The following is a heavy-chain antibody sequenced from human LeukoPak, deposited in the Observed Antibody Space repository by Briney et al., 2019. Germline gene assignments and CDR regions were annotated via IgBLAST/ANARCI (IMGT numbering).Heavy chain of an antibody. D-gene: IGHD3-22*01. CDR2: MNPNSGNT. CDR1: GYTPTSYD. Sequence: ASVQVSCKASGYTPTSYDINWVRQATVQGLEWMGWMNPNSGNTGYAQKFQGRVTMTRNTSISTAYMELSSMRSEDTAVYYCARGFSGGGYYDSSGHPNWGQGTLVTVSS. V-gene: IGHV1-8*02. J-gene: IGHJ4*02. CDR3: ARGFSGGGYYDSSGHPN.